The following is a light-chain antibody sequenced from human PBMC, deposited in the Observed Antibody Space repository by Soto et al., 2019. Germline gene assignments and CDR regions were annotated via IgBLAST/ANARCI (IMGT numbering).Light chain of an antibody. CDR3: QTWGTGIRV. V-gene: IGLV4-69*01. J-gene: IGLJ3*02. CDR2: LNSDGSH. CDR1: SGHSSYA. Sequence: QLVLTQSPSASASLGASVKLTCTLSSGHSSYAVAWHQQQPEKGPRYLMKLNSDGSHSKGDGIPDRFSGSSSGTKRYLIISGLQSEDEADYYCQTWGTGIRVFGGGTKLTVL.